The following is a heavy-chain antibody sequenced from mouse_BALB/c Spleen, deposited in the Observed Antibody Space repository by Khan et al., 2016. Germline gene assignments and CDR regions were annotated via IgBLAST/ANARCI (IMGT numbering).Heavy chain of an antibody. CDR3: STRSGYFSY. CDR1: GYSFTGYY. V-gene: IGHV1S34*01. J-gene: IGHJ2*01. D-gene: IGHD3-2*02. CDR2: ISCYNGAT. Sequence: LVKTGASVKISCKASGYSFTGYYMHWVKQSHGKSLEGIGYISCYNGATSYNQKYKGKATFTVDTSSSNAYMQFNSLTSEDSAVXSRSTRSGYFSYSVQRTTLTVS.